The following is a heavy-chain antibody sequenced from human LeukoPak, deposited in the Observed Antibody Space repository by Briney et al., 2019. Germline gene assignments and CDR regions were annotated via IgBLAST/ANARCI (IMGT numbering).Heavy chain of an antibody. V-gene: IGHV3-23*01. CDR2: ISGSGDST. J-gene: IGHJ4*02. Sequence: GSLRLSCAASGFTFSSYAMSWVRQAPGKGLEWVSVISGSGDSTYYADSVKGRFTISRDNSKNTLYLQMNSLRAEDTAVYYCAKDGWLAATGTDWGQGTLVTVSS. CDR3: AKDGWLAATGTD. CDR1: GFTFSSYA. D-gene: IGHD6-13*01.